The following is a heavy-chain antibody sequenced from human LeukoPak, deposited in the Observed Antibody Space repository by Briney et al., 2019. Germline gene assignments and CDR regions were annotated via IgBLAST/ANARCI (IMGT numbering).Heavy chain of an antibody. J-gene: IGHJ4*02. CDR2: IYNSGNT. Sequence: PSETLSLTCPVSGGSLSSYYWSWLRPPAGKGLDWIGRIYNSGNTNYNPSLESGVPMSVDPSKTQFSLELRYVKPAGPAVCYLARSRVSHDYFDSGGQGPLVTVS. V-gene: IGHV4-4*07. D-gene: IGHD2-2*01. CDR1: GGSLSSYY. CDR3: ARSRVSHDYFDS.